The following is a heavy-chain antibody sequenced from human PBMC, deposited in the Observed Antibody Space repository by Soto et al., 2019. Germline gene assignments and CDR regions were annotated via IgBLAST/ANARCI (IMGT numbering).Heavy chain of an antibody. CDR2: IYWDDDP. D-gene: IGHD3-16*01. CDR3: AHAFGATSWPNDAFDV. CDR1: GFSFSADGVG. Sequence: QITLKESGPTLVKPTQTLTLTCIFSGFSFSADGVGVGWIRQPPGKALEWLALIYWDDDPRYRPSLKSRLTITKDSSKNQVVLTMTNMDPLDPATYDCAHAFGATSWPNDAFDVWGQGTVVTVSS. J-gene: IGHJ3*01. V-gene: IGHV2-5*02.